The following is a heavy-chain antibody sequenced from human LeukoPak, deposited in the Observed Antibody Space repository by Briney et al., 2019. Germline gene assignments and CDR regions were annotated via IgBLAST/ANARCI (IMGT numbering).Heavy chain of an antibody. J-gene: IGHJ4*02. CDR2: IGRSGDL. D-gene: IGHD6-19*01. Sequence: GGSLRLSCAASGFAFSSYSMNWVRQAPGKGLEWVSSIGRSGDLYYADSVEGRFTITRDNAENSLYMQMNSLRAEDTAVYYCARDSSGWSRNYWGQGTLVTVSS. V-gene: IGHV3-21*01. CDR1: GFAFSSYS. CDR3: ARDSSGWSRNY.